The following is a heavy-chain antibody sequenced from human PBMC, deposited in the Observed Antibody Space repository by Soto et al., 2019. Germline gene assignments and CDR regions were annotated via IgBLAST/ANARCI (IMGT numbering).Heavy chain of an antibody. J-gene: IGHJ4*02. CDR2: ISYDGSNK. V-gene: IGHV3-30-3*01. CDR1: GFTFSSYA. Sequence: QVQLVESGGGVVQPGRSLRLSCAASGFTFSSYARHWVRQAPGKGLEWVAVISYDGSNKYYADSVKGRFTISRDNSKNTLYLQMNSLRAEDTAVYYCTRDAHQLGYIDYWGQGTLVTVSP. D-gene: IGHD6-13*01. CDR3: TRDAHQLGYIDY.